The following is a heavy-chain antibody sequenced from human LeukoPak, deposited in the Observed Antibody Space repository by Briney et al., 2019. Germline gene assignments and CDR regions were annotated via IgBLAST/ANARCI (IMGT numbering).Heavy chain of an antibody. CDR3: ARVFYYYDSSGYYFYGMDV. CDR2: IIPILGIA. CDR1: GGTFSSYA. V-gene: IGHV1-69*04. D-gene: IGHD3-22*01. Sequence: SVKVSCKASGGTFSSYAISWVRQAPGQGLEWMGRIIPILGIANYAQKFQGRVTITVDKSTSTAYMELSSLRSEDTAVYYCARVFYYYDSSGYYFYGMDVWGQGTTVTVSS. J-gene: IGHJ6*02.